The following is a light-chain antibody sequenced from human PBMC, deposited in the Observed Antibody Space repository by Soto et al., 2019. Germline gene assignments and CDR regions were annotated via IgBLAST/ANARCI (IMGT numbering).Light chain of an antibody. J-gene: IGKJ5*01. CDR1: QSVSTTY. V-gene: IGKV3-20*01. CDR2: GAS. CDR3: QQYGHSPIT. Sequence: EIVLTQSPGTLSLTPGERATLSCRASQSVSTTYLAWYQQKAGQAPRLLISGASSRATGVPDRFSGSGSGTDFTLTITRLEPEDFALYYCQQYGHSPITFGQGTRLEIK.